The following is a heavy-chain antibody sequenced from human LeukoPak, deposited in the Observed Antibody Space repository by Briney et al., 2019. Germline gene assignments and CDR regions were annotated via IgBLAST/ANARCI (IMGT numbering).Heavy chain of an antibody. J-gene: IGHJ4*02. CDR1: GGTFSSYA. V-gene: IGHV1-69*04. CDR3: AREGVYSYGAFDY. CDR2: IIPILGIA. Sequence: ASVKVSCKASGGTFSSYAISWVRQAPGQGLEWMGRIIPILGIANYAQKFQGRVTITADKSTSTAYMELSSLRSEDTAVYYCAREGVYSYGAFDYWGQGTLVTVSS. D-gene: IGHD5-18*01.